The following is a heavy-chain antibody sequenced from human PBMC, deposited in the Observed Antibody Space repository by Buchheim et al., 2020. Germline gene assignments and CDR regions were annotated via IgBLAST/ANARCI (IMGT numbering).Heavy chain of an antibody. CDR2: ISFDGTKK. CDR1: GFTFRTYG. D-gene: IGHD4-17*01. CDR3: AKDQYGDHEGGMDV. Sequence: QVQLVESGGGVVQPGRSLRLSCAASGFTFRTYGMNWVRQAPGKGLEWVAVISFDGTKKYYAESVKGRFTISRDNSKTILYLQVDSLRGEDTAVYYCAKDQYGDHEGGMDVWGQGTT. V-gene: IGHV3-30*18. J-gene: IGHJ6*02.